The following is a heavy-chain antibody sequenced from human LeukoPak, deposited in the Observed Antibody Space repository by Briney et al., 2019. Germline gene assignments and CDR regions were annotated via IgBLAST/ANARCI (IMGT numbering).Heavy chain of an antibody. CDR3: ARQTGSGLFILP. J-gene: IGHJ4*02. CDR2: IFTSGRT. Sequence: SETLSLTCTVSGGSISSGSYYWSWIRQPAGKGLELIGRIFTSGRTNYNPSLKSRVTISLDTSKNQFSLKLSSVTAADTAVYYCARQTGSGLFILPGGQGTLVTVSS. CDR1: GGSISSGSYY. D-gene: IGHD3/OR15-3a*01. V-gene: IGHV4-61*02.